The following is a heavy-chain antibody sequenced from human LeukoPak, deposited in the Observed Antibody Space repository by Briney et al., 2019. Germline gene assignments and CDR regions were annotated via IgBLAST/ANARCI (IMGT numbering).Heavy chain of an antibody. CDR3: AKEAYDSSGSELDAFDI. Sequence: GGSLRLSCAASGFTFSNYAMSWVRQAPGKGLEWVSAISGSGGSTYYADSVKGRFTISRDNSKNTLYLQMDSLRAEDTAVYYCAKEAYDSSGSELDAFDIWGQGTMVTVSS. CDR2: ISGSGGST. D-gene: IGHD3-22*01. CDR1: GFTFSNYA. V-gene: IGHV3-23*01. J-gene: IGHJ3*02.